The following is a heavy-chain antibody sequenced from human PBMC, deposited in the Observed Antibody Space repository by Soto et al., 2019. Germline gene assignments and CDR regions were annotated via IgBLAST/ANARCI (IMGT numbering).Heavy chain of an antibody. CDR2: IYYSGST. V-gene: IGHV4-39*01. CDR3: ARLNSYYDFWSGYYEPNWFDS. J-gene: IGHJ5*01. Sequence: SETLSLTCTVSGGSISSSSYYWGWLRQPPGKGLEWIGSIYYSGSTYYNPSLKSRVTISVDTSKNRFSLKLSSVTAADTAVYYCARLNSYYDFWSGYYEPNWFDSWGQGTLVTVSS. D-gene: IGHD3-3*01. CDR1: GGSISSSSYY.